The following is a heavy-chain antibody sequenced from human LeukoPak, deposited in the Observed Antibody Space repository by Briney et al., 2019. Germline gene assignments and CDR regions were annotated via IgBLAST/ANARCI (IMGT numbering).Heavy chain of an antibody. CDR1: GDSVSSSSSA. CDR3: ARNLRPDFDY. Sequence: SQTLSLTCAISGDSVSSSSSAWSWIRQSPSRGLERLGRAYYRSRWNIDYAVSVKSRITINPDTSKNQFSLRLNSVTPEDAAVYYCARNLRPDFDYWGQGTLVTVSS. J-gene: IGHJ4*02. CDR2: AYYRSRWNI. V-gene: IGHV6-1*01.